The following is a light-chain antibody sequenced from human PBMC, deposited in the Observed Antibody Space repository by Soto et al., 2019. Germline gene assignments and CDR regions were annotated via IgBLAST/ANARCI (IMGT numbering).Light chain of an antibody. CDR2: GAS. V-gene: IGKV3-15*01. J-gene: IGKJ1*01. CDR1: QSLSSN. Sequence: EIVMTQSPATLSASLGVRATLSCRASQSLSSNLAWYQQRPGQAPRLLIFGASTRAAGIPGRFSGSGSGAEFTLTIRSLQSEDFAVHYCQQYNKGWKFGQGTKLEIK. CDR3: QQYNKGWK.